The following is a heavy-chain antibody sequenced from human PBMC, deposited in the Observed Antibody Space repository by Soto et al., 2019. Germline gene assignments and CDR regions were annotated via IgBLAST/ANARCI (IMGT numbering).Heavy chain of an antibody. CDR1: GYTFTSYG. CDR3: ARGGDYYYGLDV. CDR2: ISAFNGQT. Sequence: QVQLVQSGDEVKKPGASVKVSCRASGYTFTSYGVSWVRQAPGQGLEWMGWISAFNGQTNYIQKVQGRVTLTTEASTSTAYMQLTSLTSDDTAVYYCARGGDYYYGLDVWGQGTTVTVSS. J-gene: IGHJ6*02. D-gene: IGHD3-16*01. V-gene: IGHV1-18*01.